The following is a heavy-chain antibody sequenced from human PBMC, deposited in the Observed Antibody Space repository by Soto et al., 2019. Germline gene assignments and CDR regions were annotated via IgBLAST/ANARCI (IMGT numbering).Heavy chain of an antibody. CDR2: ISYDGSNK. CDR1: GFTFSSYG. Sequence: GGSLRLSCAASGFTFSSYGMHWVRQAPGKGLEWVAVISYDGSNKYYADSVKGRFTISRDNSKNTLYLQMNSLRAEDTAVYYCAKDFSAIAAHGMDVWGQGTTVTVSS. D-gene: IGHD6-6*01. V-gene: IGHV3-30*18. CDR3: AKDFSAIAAHGMDV. J-gene: IGHJ6*02.